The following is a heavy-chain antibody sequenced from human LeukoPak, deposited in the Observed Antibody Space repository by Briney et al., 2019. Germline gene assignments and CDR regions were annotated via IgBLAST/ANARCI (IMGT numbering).Heavy chain of an antibody. Sequence: GGSLRLSCAASGFTFSSYEMNWVRQAPGKGLEWVSYITSSGITTQYADSVKGRFTISRDNAKNSLYLQMNSLRAEDTAVYYCARDIPAPGDAKFDCWGQGALVTVSS. J-gene: IGHJ4*02. CDR2: ITSSGITT. D-gene: IGHD2-21*01. V-gene: IGHV3-48*03. CDR1: GFTFSSYE. CDR3: ARDIPAPGDAKFDC.